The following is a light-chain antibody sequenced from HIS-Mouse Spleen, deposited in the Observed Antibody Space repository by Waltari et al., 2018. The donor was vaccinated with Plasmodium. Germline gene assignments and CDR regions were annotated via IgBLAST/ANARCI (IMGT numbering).Light chain of an antibody. CDR3: QQYYSYPFT. CDR2: DAS. CDR1: QGISIA. J-gene: IGKJ4*01. Sequence: AIGLPQSPPSLLAFLEDRVPITCRVSQGISIALPWYQQKPGKAPQLLIDDASSLESGVPSRFSGSGSGTDCTLTISCLQPEDFATYYCQQYYSYPFTFGEGTKVEIK. V-gene: IGKV1-13*02.